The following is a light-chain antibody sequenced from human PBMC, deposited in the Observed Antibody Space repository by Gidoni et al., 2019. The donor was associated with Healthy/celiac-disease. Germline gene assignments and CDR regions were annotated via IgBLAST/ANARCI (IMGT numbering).Light chain of an antibody. CDR3: QQYNSYPYT. CDR2: KAS. Sequence: DIQMTQSPSTLSASVGDRVTITCRASQSISSWLSWYQQKPGKAPKLLIYKASSLESGVPSRFSGSGSGTEFTLTISSLQPDDFATYYCQQYNSYPYTFGQGTKLEIK. J-gene: IGKJ2*01. V-gene: IGKV1-5*03. CDR1: QSISSW.